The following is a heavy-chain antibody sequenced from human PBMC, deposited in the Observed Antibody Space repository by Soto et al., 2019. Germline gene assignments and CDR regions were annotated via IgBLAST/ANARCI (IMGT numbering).Heavy chain of an antibody. D-gene: IGHD3-9*01. CDR1: GVTFSNAW. CDR3: TTDLPSPITIFTDAFDI. Sequence: PGGSLRLSCAASGVTFSNAWMSWVRQAPGKGLEWVDRIKSKTDGGTTDYAAPVKGRFTISRDDSKNTLYLQMNSLKTEDTAVYYCTTDLPSPITIFTDAFDIWGQGTRVTVSS. V-gene: IGHV3-15*01. CDR2: IKSKTDGGTT. J-gene: IGHJ3*02.